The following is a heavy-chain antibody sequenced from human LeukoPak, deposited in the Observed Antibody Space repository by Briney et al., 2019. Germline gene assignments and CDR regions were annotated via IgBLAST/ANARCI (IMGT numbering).Heavy chain of an antibody. CDR1: GGTFSSYA. D-gene: IGHD1-1*01. CDR2: IIPIFGTA. V-gene: IGHV1-69*06. Sequence: ASVKVSCKASGGTFSSYAISWVRQAPGQGLEWMGGIIPIFGTANYAQKFQGRVTITADKSTSTAYMELSSLRSEDTAVYYCARVAIIGATGDHWGQGTLVTVSS. J-gene: IGHJ4*02. CDR3: ARVAIIGATGDH.